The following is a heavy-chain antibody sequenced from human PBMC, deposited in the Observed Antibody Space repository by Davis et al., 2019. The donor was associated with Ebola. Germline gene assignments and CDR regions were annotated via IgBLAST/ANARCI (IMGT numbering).Heavy chain of an antibody. J-gene: IGHJ6*04. CDR3: TRTRMVAAAGAYYYYGMDV. D-gene: IGHD6-13*01. V-gene: IGHV3-73*01. CDR2: IRSKANSYAT. Sequence: GESLKISCAASGFTFSGSAMHWVRQASGKGLEWVGRIRSKANSYATAYAASVKGRFTISRDDSKNTAYLQMNSLKTEDTAVYYCTRTRMVAAAGAYYYYGMDVWGKGTTVTVSS. CDR1: GFTFSGSA.